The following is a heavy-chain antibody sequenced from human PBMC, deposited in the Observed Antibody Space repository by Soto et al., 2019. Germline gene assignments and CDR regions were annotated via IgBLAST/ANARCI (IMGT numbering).Heavy chain of an antibody. CDR1: GGSISSSSYY. CDR2: IYYSGST. J-gene: IGHJ4*02. D-gene: IGHD3-22*01. CDR3: ARHGDYYYSSGYPAPFVY. Sequence: SETLSLTCTVSGGSISSSSYYWGWIRQPPGKGLEWIGSIYYSGSTYYNPSLKSRVTISVDTSKNQFSLKLSSVTAADTAVYYCARHGDYYYSSGYPAPFVYWGQGTLVTVSS. V-gene: IGHV4-39*01.